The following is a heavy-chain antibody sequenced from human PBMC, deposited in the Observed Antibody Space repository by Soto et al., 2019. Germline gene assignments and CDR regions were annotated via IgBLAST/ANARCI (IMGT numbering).Heavy chain of an antibody. J-gene: IGHJ4*02. V-gene: IGHV4-30-4*01. CDR3: ARDKITGLFDY. Sequence: LSLTCSVSGGSISSGDYYWNWIRQPPGKGLEWIGHIYYSGSTYYNSSLKSRVTISVDTSKNQFSLKLTSVTAADTAVYYRARDKITGLFDYWGQGTLVTVSS. CDR1: GGSISSGDYY. CDR2: IYYSGST. D-gene: IGHD2-8*02.